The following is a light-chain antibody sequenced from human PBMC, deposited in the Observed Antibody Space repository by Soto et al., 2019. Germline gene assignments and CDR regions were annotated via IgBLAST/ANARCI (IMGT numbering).Light chain of an antibody. Sequence: QSVLTQPASVSGSPGQSITISCAGTSSDVGSYNLVSWYQNYPGRAPKLMIYEGSKRPSGVSNRFSGSKSGNTAPLTISGLQAADEADYFCFSYAGSSTYVFGTGTKVTVL. CDR2: EGS. V-gene: IGLV2-23*01. CDR1: SSDVGSYNL. J-gene: IGLJ1*01. CDR3: FSYAGSSTYV.